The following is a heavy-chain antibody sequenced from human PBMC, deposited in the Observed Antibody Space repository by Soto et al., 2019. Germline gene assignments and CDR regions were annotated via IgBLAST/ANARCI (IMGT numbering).Heavy chain of an antibody. CDR3: ASDLGGWCDC. J-gene: IGHJ5*01. Sequence: QVQLVQSGAEVKKPGASVKVSCKASGYTFTSYAMHWVRQAPGQRLEWMGWINAGNGNTKYSRKFQGRVTITSDTTASTTYLDTSSLGFEDTAGSYRASDLGGWCDCWGQGMLVNVSS. V-gene: IGHV1-3*01. CDR1: GYTFTSYA. CDR2: INAGNGNT.